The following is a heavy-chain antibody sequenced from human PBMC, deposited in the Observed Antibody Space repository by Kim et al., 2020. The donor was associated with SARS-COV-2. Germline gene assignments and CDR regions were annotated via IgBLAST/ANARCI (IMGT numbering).Heavy chain of an antibody. J-gene: IGHJ6*02. V-gene: IGHV3-13*01. Sequence: GGSLRLSCAASGFTFSSYDMHWVRQATGKGLEWVSAIGTAGDTYYPGSVKGRFTISRENAKNSLYLQMNSLRAGDTAVYYCARAVADYYYYGMDVWGQGTTVTVSS. CDR3: ARAVADYYYYGMDV. D-gene: IGHD6-19*01. CDR2: IGTAGDT. CDR1: GFTFSSYD.